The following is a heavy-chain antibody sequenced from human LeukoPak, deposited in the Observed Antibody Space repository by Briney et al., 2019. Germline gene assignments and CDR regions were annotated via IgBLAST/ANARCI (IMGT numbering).Heavy chain of an antibody. D-gene: IGHD3-3*01. J-gene: IGHJ4*02. CDR3: AKEYYDFWSGYLVY. CDR2: ISWNSGSI. Sequence: GGSLRLSCAASGFTFDDYAMHWVRQAPGKGLEWVSGISWNSGSIVYADSVKGRFTISRDNAKNSLYLQMNSLRAEDTALYYCAKEYYDFWSGYLVYWGQGTLVTVSS. V-gene: IGHV3-9*01. CDR1: GFTFDDYA.